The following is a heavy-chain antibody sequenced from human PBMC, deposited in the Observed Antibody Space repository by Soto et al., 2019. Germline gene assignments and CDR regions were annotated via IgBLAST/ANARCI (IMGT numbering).Heavy chain of an antibody. D-gene: IGHD2-8*01. V-gene: IGHV3-23*01. CDR2: ISGSGGST. Sequence: PVGSLRLSCAASGFTFSDYYMSWIRQAPGKGLEWVSAISGSGGSTYYADSVKGRFTISRDNSKNTLYLQMNSLRAEDTAVYYCAKWGGIVLMVPPADYWGQGTLVTVSS. CDR1: GFTFSDYY. CDR3: AKWGGIVLMVPPADY. J-gene: IGHJ4*02.